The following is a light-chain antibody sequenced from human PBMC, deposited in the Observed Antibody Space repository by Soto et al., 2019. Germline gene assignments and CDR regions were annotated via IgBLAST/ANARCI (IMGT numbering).Light chain of an antibody. J-gene: IGLJ2*01. Sequence: QSVLTQPASVSGSPGQSITISCTGTGSDFGAYNYASWYQQHPGKAPKLMIYDVNNRPSGVSSRFSGSKSGNTASLTISGLQAEDEADYYCSSYTNSSTSFGGGTQLTVL. CDR3: SSYTNSSTS. CDR1: GSDFGAYNY. V-gene: IGLV2-14*03. CDR2: DVN.